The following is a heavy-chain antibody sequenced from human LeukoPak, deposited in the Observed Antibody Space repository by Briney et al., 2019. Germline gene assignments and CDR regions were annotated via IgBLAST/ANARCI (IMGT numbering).Heavy chain of an antibody. J-gene: IGHJ2*01. CDR3: AREQDWYFDL. CDR1: GFTFSNYW. Sequence: PGGSLRLSCAASGFTFSNYWMSWVRQAPGKGLEWVANITQDGIETYYVDSVKGRFTLSRDNAKNSLHLQVNSLRAEDTAVYYCAREQDWYFDLWGRGTLVTVSS. CDR2: ITQDGIET. V-gene: IGHV3-7*01.